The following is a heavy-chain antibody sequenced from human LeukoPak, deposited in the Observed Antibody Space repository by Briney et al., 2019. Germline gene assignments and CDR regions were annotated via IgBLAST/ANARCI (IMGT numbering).Heavy chain of an antibody. V-gene: IGHV4-34*01. CDR3: ARAPCYYDSSGYYFFDY. Sequence: SETLSLTCAVYGGSFSGYYWSWIRQPPGKGLEWIGEINHSGSTNYNPSLKSRVTISVDTSKNQFSLKLSSVTAADTAVYYCARAPCYYDSSGYYFFDYWGQGTLVTVSS. CDR2: INHSGST. CDR1: GGSFSGYY. J-gene: IGHJ4*02. D-gene: IGHD3-22*01.